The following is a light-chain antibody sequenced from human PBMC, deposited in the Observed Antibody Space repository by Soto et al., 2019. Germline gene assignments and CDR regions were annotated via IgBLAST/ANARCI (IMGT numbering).Light chain of an antibody. Sequence: EIVMTQSPDTLSLSPGERATLSCRASQNINSNLAWYQQKPGQAPRLFIFRASSRANGIPARFSGSGSGTEFNLTISSLQSEDFAVYYCQQYNNWPRATFGGGTEVETK. J-gene: IGKJ4*01. V-gene: IGKV3-15*01. CDR2: RAS. CDR1: QNINSN. CDR3: QQYNNWPRAT.